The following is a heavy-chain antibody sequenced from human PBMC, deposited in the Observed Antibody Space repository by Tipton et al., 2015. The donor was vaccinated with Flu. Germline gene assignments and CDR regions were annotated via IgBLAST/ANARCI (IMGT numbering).Heavy chain of an antibody. CDR3: AKALGVIVLY. CDR1: GFTFSSCG. J-gene: IGHJ4*02. D-gene: IGHD3-16*02. V-gene: IGHV3-30*18. CDR2: ISYDGSNK. Sequence: SLRLSCAASGFTFSSCGMHWVRQAPGKGLEWVVVISYDGSNKYYADSVKGRFTISRDNSKNTLYLQMNSLRAEDTAVYYCAKALGVIVLYWGQGTLVTVSS.